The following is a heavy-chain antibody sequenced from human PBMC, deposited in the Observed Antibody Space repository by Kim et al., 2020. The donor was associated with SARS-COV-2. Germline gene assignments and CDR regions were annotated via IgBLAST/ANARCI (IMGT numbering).Heavy chain of an antibody. Sequence: GGSLRLSCAASGFTFSSYAMHWVRQAPGKGLEWVAVISYDGSNKYYADSVKGRFTISRDNSKNTLYLQMNSLRAEDTAVYYCARGRGYYDSSGYFNWYFDLWGRGTLVTVSS. CDR3: ARGRGYYDSSGYFNWYFDL. V-gene: IGHV3-30-3*01. CDR1: GFTFSSYA. CDR2: ISYDGSNK. D-gene: IGHD3-22*01. J-gene: IGHJ2*01.